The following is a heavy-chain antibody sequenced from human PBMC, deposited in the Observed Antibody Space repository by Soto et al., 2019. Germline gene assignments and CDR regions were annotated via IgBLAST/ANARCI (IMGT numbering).Heavy chain of an antibody. J-gene: IGHJ3*01. Sequence: PGGSLRLSCAASGYNFSPFWMHWVRQAPGKGLVWVSHMNSDGTIKVYADSVRGRFTIYRDNAENTLYLQMNSLKAEDTAVYYCVRDRGYPDSFDVWGRGTLVTVSS. D-gene: IGHD3-10*01. V-gene: IGHV3-74*01. CDR3: VRDRGYPDSFDV. CDR2: MNSDGTIK. CDR1: GYNFSPFW.